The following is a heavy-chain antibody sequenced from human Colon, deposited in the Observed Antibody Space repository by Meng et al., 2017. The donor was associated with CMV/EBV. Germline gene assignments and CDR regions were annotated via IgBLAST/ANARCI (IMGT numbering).Heavy chain of an antibody. CDR1: GFPFSNFD. CDR2: ISGSGGST. D-gene: IGHD4-17*01. Sequence: GGSLRLSCAASGFPFSNFDMSWVRQAQGKGLEWVSVISGSGGSTYYADSAKGRFTISRDNSKNTLFLHLNSLRAEDTAIYYCAYRGDSGDPYYWGQGTLVTVSS. J-gene: IGHJ4*02. V-gene: IGHV3-23*01. CDR3: AYRGDSGDPYY.